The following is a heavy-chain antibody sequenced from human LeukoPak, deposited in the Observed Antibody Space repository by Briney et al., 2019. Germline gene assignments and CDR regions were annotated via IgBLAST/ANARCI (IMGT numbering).Heavy chain of an antibody. CDR2: ISGSGGST. CDR1: GFTFSSYA. J-gene: IGHJ4*02. V-gene: IGHV3-23*01. Sequence: GGSLRLXCAASGFTFSSYAMSWVRQAPGKGLEWVSAISGSGGSTYYADSVKGRFTISRDNSKNTLYLQMNSLRAEDTAVYYCAKWAFYDFWSGYYWYYFDYWGQGTLVTVSS. CDR3: AKWAFYDFWSGYYWYYFDY. D-gene: IGHD3-3*01.